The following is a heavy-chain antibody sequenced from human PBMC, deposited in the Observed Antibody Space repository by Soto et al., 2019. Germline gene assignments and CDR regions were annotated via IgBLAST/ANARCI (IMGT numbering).Heavy chain of an antibody. CDR1: GGSISSGAYY. J-gene: IGHJ4*02. V-gene: IGHV4-30-4*01. D-gene: IGHD4-17*01. CDR3: ARDNYGDTYYFDY. Sequence: QVQLQESGPGLVKPSQTLSLTCTVSGGSISSGAYYWSWVRQPPGKGLEWIGYIYYSGSTYYNPPLKSRVTISVESSKNQFSLKLSSVTATDTAVYYCARDNYGDTYYFDYWGQGTLVTVSS. CDR2: IYYSGST.